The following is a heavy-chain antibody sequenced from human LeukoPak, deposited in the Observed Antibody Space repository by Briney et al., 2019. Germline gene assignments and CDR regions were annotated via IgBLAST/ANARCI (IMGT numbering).Heavy chain of an antibody. D-gene: IGHD2-2*01. CDR1: GGSISSSSYY. V-gene: IGHV4-39*01. J-gene: IGHJ4*02. CDR2: IYYSGST. CDR3: ARLEVGDIVVVPAAETYYFDY. Sequence: PSETLSLTCTVSGGSISSSSYYWGWIRQPPGKGLEWIGSIYYSGSTYYNPSLKSRVTISVDTSKNQFSLKLSSVTAADTAVYYCARLEVGDIVVVPAAETYYFDYWGPGTLVTVSS.